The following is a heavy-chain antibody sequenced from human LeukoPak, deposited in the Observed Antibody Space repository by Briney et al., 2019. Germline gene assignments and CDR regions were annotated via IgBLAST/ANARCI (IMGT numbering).Heavy chain of an antibody. CDR1: GGTFSSYA. CDR3: ARVMYSSAPAAFDI. CDR2: IIPIFGTA. J-gene: IGHJ3*02. Sequence: SSVKVSCKASGGTFSSYAISWVRQAPGQGLEWMGGIIPIFGTANYAQKFQGRVTITADESTSTAYMELSSLRSEDTAVYYCARVMYSSAPAAFDIWGQGTMVTVSS. V-gene: IGHV1-69*01. D-gene: IGHD6-25*01.